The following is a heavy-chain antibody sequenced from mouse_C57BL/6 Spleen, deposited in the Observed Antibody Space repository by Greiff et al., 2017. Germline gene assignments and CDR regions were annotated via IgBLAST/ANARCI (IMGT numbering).Heavy chain of an antibody. CDR3: ERPYGSSYGYFDD. D-gene: IGHD1-1*01. Sequence: QVQLKESGPELVKPGASVKISCKASGYAFSSSWMNWVKQRPGKGLEWIGRIYPGDGDTNYNGKFKGKATLTADKSSSTAYMQLRSLTSEDSAVYFCERPYGSSYGYFDDWGTGNTVTVSS. V-gene: IGHV1-82*01. J-gene: IGHJ1*03. CDR2: IYPGDGDT. CDR1: GYAFSSSW.